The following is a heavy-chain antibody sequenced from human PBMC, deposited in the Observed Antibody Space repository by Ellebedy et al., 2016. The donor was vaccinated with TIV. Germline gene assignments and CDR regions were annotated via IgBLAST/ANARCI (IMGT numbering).Heavy chain of an antibody. Sequence: ASVKVSCXASGYTFTSYAMHWVRQAPGQGLEWMGWINPNSGGTNYAQKFQGRVTMTRDTSISAAYMELSSLRSEDTAVYYCARGPRQLVSGLTDYWGQGTLVTVSS. D-gene: IGHD6-13*01. J-gene: IGHJ4*02. CDR2: INPNSGGT. CDR1: GYTFTSYA. CDR3: ARGPRQLVSGLTDY. V-gene: IGHV1-2*02.